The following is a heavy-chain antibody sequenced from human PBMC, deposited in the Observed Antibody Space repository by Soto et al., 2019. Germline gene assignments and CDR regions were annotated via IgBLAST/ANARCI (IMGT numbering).Heavy chain of an antibody. Sequence: SETLSLTCTVSGGSISSDDYYWSWIRQDPGRGLEWIGYIHSSGSIYYNPSLKSRATMSIDTAGNQFSLKVSSVTVADTAVYYCARDLDGLHDDTSRPFPRPGWGQGTLVTVSS. D-gene: IGHD3-22*01. J-gene: IGHJ1*01. CDR2: IHSSGSI. CDR3: ARDLDGLHDDTSRPFPRPG. CDR1: GGSISSDDYY. V-gene: IGHV4-30-4*01.